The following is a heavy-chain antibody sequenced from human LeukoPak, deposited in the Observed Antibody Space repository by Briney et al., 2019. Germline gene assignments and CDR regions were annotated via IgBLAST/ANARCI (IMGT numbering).Heavy chain of an antibody. D-gene: IGHD3-10*01. CDR3: ARVASMIRGAPFDY. CDR1: GGSISSYY. CDR2: IYYSGST. Sequence: SETLSLTCTVSGGSISSYYWSWIRQPPGKGLEWIGYIYYSGSTNYIPSLESRITISVDTSKNQFSLKLSSVTAADTAVYYCARVASMIRGAPFDYWGQGTLVTVSS. J-gene: IGHJ4*02. V-gene: IGHV4-59*01.